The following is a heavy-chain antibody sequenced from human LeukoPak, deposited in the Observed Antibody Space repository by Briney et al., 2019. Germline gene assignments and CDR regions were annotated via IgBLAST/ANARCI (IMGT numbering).Heavy chain of an antibody. J-gene: IGHJ4*02. CDR3: ARSIAVEPHFDY. D-gene: IGHD6-13*01. CDR1: GGSFSGYY. CDR2: IYYSGST. Sequence: SETLSLTCAVYGGSFSGYYWSWIRQHPGKGLEWIGYIYYSGSTYYNPSLKSRVTISVDTSKNQFFLKLSSVTAADTAVYYCARSIAVEPHFDYWGQGTLVTVSS. V-gene: IGHV4-31*11.